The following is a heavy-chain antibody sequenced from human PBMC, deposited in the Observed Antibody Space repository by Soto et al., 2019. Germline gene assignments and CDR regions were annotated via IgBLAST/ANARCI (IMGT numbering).Heavy chain of an antibody. CDR3: ASSGGHDYYGMDV. J-gene: IGHJ6*01. V-gene: IGHV6-1*01. CDR2: TYYRSKWYN. CDR1: GDSVSSNSAA. Sequence: SHTLSLTCAISGDSVSSNSAAWNLIRQSPSRGLEWLGRTYYRSKWYNDYAVSVKSRITINPDTSKNQFSLQLNSVTPEDTAVYYCASSGGHDYYGMDVWGQGTTVTVSS. D-gene: IGHD2-15*01.